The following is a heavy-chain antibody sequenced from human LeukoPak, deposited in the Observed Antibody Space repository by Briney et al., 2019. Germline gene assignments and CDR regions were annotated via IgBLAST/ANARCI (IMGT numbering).Heavy chain of an antibody. V-gene: IGHV4-39*07. Sequence: SETLSLTCSVSGGSIGSSSYYWGWIRQPPGKWLEWIGNIYYSGSTYYNPSLKSRVRVSIDTSKNLFSLKLNSVTAADTAVYYCARTSYYGSGTWYFDLWGRGTLVSVSS. CDR2: IYYSGST. CDR3: ARTSYYGSGTWYFDL. D-gene: IGHD3-10*01. J-gene: IGHJ2*01. CDR1: GGSIGSSSYY.